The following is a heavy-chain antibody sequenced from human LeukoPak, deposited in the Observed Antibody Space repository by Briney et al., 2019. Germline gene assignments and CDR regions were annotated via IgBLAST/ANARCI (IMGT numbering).Heavy chain of an antibody. V-gene: IGHV4-59*01. CDR3: ARDKSADY. J-gene: IGHJ4*02. Sequence: PSETLSLTCTVSGGSISSYYWSWIRQSPGKGLEWIGYIYYSGSTTYNPSLKSRVTISVDTSKNRFSLKLSSVTAADTAVYYCARDKSADYWGQGTLITVSS. CDR1: GGSISSYY. CDR2: IYYSGST.